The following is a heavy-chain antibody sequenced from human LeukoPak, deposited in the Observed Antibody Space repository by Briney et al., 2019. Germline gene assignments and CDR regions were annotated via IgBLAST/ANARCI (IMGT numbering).Heavy chain of an antibody. J-gene: IGHJ1*01. Sequence: GGALRLSFAASGFSLDNYSIHWGRQAPGEGLEWVSLISGDGGSTYYADSMKGRFTISRDNSKNSLYLQMNSLRTEDTALYYCARDSQEFFQHWGQGTLVTVSS. CDR3: ARDSQEFFQH. V-gene: IGHV3-43*02. CDR2: ISGDGGST. CDR1: GFSLDNYS.